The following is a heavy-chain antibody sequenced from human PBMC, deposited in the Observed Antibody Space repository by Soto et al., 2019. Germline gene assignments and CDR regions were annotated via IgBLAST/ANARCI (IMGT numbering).Heavy chain of an antibody. CDR3: ARVWIDFWSARNWFDH. V-gene: IGHV3-48*03. CDR2: ISSSGSTI. D-gene: IGHD3-3*01. Sequence: PGGSLRLSCAASGFTFSSYEMNWVRQAPGKGLELVSYISSSGSTIYYADSVKGRFTISRDNAKNSLYLKMNSLRAEDTAVYYCARVWIDFWSARNWFDHWGQGTLVTVSS. J-gene: IGHJ5*02. CDR1: GFTFSSYE.